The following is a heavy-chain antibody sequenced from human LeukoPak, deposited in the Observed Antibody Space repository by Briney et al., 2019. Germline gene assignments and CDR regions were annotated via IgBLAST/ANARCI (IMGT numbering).Heavy chain of an antibody. D-gene: IGHD6-19*01. CDR1: GYTLTELS. V-gene: IGHV1-24*01. CDR2: FDPEDGET. Sequence: GASVKVSCKVSGYTLTELSMHWVRQAPGKGLEWMGGFDPEDGETIYAQKFQGRVTMTEDTSTDTAYMELSSLRSEDTAVYYCATPGIAVAGSHYYYYGMGVWGQGTTVTVSS. CDR3: ATPGIAVAGSHYYYYGMGV. J-gene: IGHJ6*02.